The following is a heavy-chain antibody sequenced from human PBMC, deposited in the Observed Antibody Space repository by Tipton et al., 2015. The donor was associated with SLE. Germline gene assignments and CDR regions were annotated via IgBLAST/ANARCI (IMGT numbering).Heavy chain of an antibody. V-gene: IGHV4-61*09. D-gene: IGHD3-10*01. J-gene: IGHJ2*01. CDR2: IYTSGST. CDR3: ASGAGDWYFDL. Sequence: TLSLTCTVSCGSISSGSYYWSWLRQPAGKGLEWIGHIYTSGSTNYNPSLKSRVTISLDTSKNQFSLKLSSVTAADTAVYYCASGAGDWYFDLWGRGTLVTVSS. CDR1: CGSISSGSYY.